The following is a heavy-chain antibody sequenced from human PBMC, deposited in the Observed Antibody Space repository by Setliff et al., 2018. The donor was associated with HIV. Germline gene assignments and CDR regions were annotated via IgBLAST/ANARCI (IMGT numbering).Heavy chain of an antibody. CDR3: ARVPYRGAWFSGGHDGFDV. Sequence: ASVKVSCKASGSTFSRCGISWVRQAPGQGLEWMGWISGYNGNTKSVQKFQGRVTMTTDTSTSTVYMELRHRRSDDTAVYYCARVPYRGAWFSGGHDGFDVWGQGRRVTVAS. V-gene: IGHV1-18*01. J-gene: IGHJ3*01. CDR1: GSTFSRCG. CDR2: ISGYNGNT. D-gene: IGHD6-19*01.